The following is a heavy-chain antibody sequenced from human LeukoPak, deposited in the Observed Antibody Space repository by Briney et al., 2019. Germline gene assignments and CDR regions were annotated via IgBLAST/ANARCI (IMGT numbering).Heavy chain of an antibody. CDR1: AYKFVTYW. CDR2: IFPGDSDT. D-gene: IGHD3-10*01. CDR3: VSTYYYGSGSTFYFDY. V-gene: IGHV5-51*01. Sequence: GESLKISCRGSAYKFVTYWLGWVRQMPGKGPEWMGIIFPGDSDTRYSPAFQGQVTISADKSLNTAYLQWSSLKASDTAMYYCVSTYYYGSGSTFYFDYWGQGTLVIVSS. J-gene: IGHJ4*02.